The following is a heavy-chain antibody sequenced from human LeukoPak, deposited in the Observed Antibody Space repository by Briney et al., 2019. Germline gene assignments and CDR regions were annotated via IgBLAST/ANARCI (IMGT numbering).Heavy chain of an antibody. D-gene: IGHD2-15*01. V-gene: IGHV1-18*01. Sequence: EASVKVSCKASGYTFTSYGIPWVRQAPGQGLEWMGWISANNGRTNYAQKFQGRVTMTTDTFTSTAYMELRSLRSDDTAVYYCARDTYFSGGSCYFYYYYYGMDVWGQGTTVTVSS. CDR2: ISANNGRT. J-gene: IGHJ6*02. CDR1: GYTFTSYG. CDR3: ARDTYFSGGSCYFYYYYYGMDV.